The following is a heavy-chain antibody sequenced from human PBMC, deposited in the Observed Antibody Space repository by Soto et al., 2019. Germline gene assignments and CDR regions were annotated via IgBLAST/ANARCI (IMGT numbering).Heavy chain of an antibody. Sequence: PSETLSLTCAVYGGSFSGYYWSWIRQPPGKGLEWIGEINHSGSTNYNPSLKSRVTISVDTSKNQFSLKLSSVTAADTAVYYCARGGKRFLGWSAGYRWFDPWGQGTLVTVSS. J-gene: IGHJ5*02. D-gene: IGHD3-3*01. CDR3: ARGGKRFLGWSAGYRWFDP. CDR2: INHSGST. CDR1: GGSFSGYY. V-gene: IGHV4-34*01.